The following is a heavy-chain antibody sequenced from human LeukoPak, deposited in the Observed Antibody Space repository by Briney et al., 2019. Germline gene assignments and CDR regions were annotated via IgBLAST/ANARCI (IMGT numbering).Heavy chain of an antibody. CDR2: IYYSGST. CDR1: GGSFSGYY. J-gene: IGHJ5*02. V-gene: IGHV4-30-4*01. CDR3: AGGATKGIWFDP. D-gene: IGHD5-12*01. Sequence: SETLSLTCAVYGGSFSGYYWSWIRQPPGKGLEWIGYIYYSGSTYYNPSLKSRVTISVDTSKNQFSLKLSSVTAADTAVYYCAGGATKGIWFDPWGQGTLVTVSS.